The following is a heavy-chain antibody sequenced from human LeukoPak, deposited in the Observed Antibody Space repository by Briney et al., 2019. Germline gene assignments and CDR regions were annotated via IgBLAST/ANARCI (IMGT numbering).Heavy chain of an antibody. CDR1: GYTFTGYY. Sequence: ASVKVSCKASGYTFTGYYMHWVRQAPGQGLEWMGWINPNSGGTNYAQKFQGRVTMTRDTSISTAYMELSRLRSDDTAVYYCARERELYYDSSGYPYYYYYYYMDVWGKGTTVTVSS. V-gene: IGHV1-2*02. D-gene: IGHD3-22*01. J-gene: IGHJ6*03. CDR3: ARERELYYDSSGYPYYYYYYYMDV. CDR2: INPNSGGT.